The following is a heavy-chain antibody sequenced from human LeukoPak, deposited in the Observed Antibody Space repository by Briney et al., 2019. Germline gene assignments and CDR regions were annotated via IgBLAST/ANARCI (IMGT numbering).Heavy chain of an antibody. Sequence: GGSLRLSCAASGFTFSSYAMSRVRQAPGKGLEWVAVISYDGSNKYYADSVKGRFTISRDNSKNTLYLQMSSLRAEDTAVYYCARDPLTGSGYWGQGTLVTVSS. CDR3: ARDPLTGSGY. CDR2: ISYDGSNK. CDR1: GFTFSSYA. J-gene: IGHJ4*02. D-gene: IGHD3-9*01. V-gene: IGHV3-30*04.